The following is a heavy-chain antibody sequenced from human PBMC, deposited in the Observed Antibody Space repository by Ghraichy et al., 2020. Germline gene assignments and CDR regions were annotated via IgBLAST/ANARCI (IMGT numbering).Heavy chain of an antibody. CDR1: GFTFSTYT. CDR2: IKPDGNEK. Sequence: GSLRLSCAASGFTFSTYTMNWVRQAPGEGLEWVAAIKPDGNEKYYLDSVKGRFTISRDNAKNSLFLQMNNLRAEDTAVYYCARWRGLQSEFDCWGQGTLVTVSS. CDR3: ARWRGLQSEFDC. D-gene: IGHD5-24*01. V-gene: IGHV3-7*05. J-gene: IGHJ4*02.